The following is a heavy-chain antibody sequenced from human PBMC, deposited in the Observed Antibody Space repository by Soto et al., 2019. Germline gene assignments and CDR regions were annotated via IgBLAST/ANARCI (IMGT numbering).Heavy chain of an antibody. CDR2: IVPILGLV. CDR1: GGTFSSYA. CDR3: AIGAGYSSPGGFDY. J-gene: IGHJ4*02. Sequence: QVQLVQSGAEVKKPGSSVKVSCKASGGTFSSYAISWVRQAPGQGLEWRGRIVPILGLVNYAQKFQGRVTIIADKSTSTAYMELSSLRSEDTAVYYCAIGAGYSSPGGFDYWGQGTLGTVSS. D-gene: IGHD6-13*01. V-gene: IGHV1-69*04.